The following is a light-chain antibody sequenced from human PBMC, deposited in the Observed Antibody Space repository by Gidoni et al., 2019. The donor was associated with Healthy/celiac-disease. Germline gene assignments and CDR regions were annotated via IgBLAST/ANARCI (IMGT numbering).Light chain of an antibody. CDR2: GKN. Sequence: SSELTQDPAVSVALGQTVRITCQGDSLRSYYASWYQQKPGQAPVLVIYGKNNRPSGIPDRFSGSSSGNTASLTITGAQAEDEADYYCNPRDSSGNQGVFGGGTKLTVL. V-gene: IGLV3-19*01. CDR1: SLRSYY. J-gene: IGLJ2*01. CDR3: NPRDSSGNQGV.